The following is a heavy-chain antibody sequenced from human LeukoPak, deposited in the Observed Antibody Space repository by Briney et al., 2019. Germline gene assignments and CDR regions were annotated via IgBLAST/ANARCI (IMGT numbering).Heavy chain of an antibody. CDR1: GYTFSDYH. J-gene: IGHJ4*02. V-gene: IGHV1-2*02. Sequence: GASVKVSCKASGYTFSDYHMHWVRQAPGHGLEWMGWISPNSGDTKFAQKFRGRVTMTRDTSISTAYMDLSRLRSDDTALYYCARARKTRNIYGDYVFLFDYWGQGTLVTVSS. CDR3: ARARKTRNIYGDYVFLFDY. D-gene: IGHD4-17*01. CDR2: ISPNSGDT.